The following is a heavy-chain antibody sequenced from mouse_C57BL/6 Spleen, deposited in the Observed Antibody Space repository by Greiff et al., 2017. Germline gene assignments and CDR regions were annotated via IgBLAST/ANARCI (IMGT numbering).Heavy chain of an antibody. D-gene: IGHD1-1*01. CDR1: GFNIKDDY. CDR2: IDPENGDT. CDR3: TADGSSRVGYFDG. Sequence: VQLQQSGAELVRPGASVTLSCTASGFNIKDDYMHWVTQRPEQGLEWIGWIDPENGDTEYASKFQGKAPITADTSSNPAYLQLSSLTSEDTAVDYCTADGSSRVGYFDGWGTGTTVTVSS. J-gene: IGHJ1*03. V-gene: IGHV14-4*01.